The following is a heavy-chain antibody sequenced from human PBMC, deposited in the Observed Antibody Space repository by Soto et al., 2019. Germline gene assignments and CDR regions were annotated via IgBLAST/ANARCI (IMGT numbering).Heavy chain of an antibody. CDR3: AHRRIAAAINAFDI. CDR2: IYWDDDK. D-gene: IGHD6-13*01. J-gene: IGHJ3*02. Sequence: QITLKESGPTLVKPTQTLTLTCTFSGFSLSTSGVGVGWIRQPPGKALEWLALIYWDDDKRYSPSLKSRLTIPKDTSKNQVALTMTNMDPVDTATYYCAHRRIAAAINAFDIWGQGTMVTVSS. CDR1: GFSLSTSGVG. V-gene: IGHV2-5*02.